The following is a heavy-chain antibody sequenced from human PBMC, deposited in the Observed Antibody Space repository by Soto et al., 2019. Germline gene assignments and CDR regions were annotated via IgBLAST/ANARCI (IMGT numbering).Heavy chain of an antibody. CDR2: TYYRSKWYN. Sequence: PSQPLSLTCAISGDSVSSNSAAWNWIRQSPSRGLEWLGRTYYRSKWYNDYAVSVKSRITINPDTSKNQFSLQLNSVTPEDTAVYYCARAPPPKSIAVAGRYYYYGMDVWGQGTTVTVSS. V-gene: IGHV6-1*01. CDR3: ARAPPPKSIAVAGRYYYYGMDV. J-gene: IGHJ6*02. D-gene: IGHD6-19*01. CDR1: GDSVSSNSAA.